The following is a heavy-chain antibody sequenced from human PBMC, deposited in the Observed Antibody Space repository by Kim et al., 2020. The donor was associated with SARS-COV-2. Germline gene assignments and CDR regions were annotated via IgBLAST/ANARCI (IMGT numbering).Heavy chain of an antibody. CDR2: IYYSGST. Sequence: SETLSLTCTVSGGSISSSSYYWGWIRQPTGKGLEWIGSIYYSGSTYYNPSIKSRVTISVDTSKNQFSLKLSPVTAAGTAVYYCASGWYYYDSSGYFAYYYGMDVWGQGTTVTVSS. V-gene: IGHV4-39*01. J-gene: IGHJ6*02. CDR3: ASGWYYYDSSGYFAYYYGMDV. CDR1: GGSISSSSYY. D-gene: IGHD3-22*01.